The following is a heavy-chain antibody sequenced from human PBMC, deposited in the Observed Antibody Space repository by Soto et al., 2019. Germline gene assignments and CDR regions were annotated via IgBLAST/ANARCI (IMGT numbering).Heavy chain of an antibody. CDR3: ARLMYIAARRGYYYCYGMDV. V-gene: IGHV5-51*01. CDR2: IYPGDSDT. Sequence: GESLKISCKGSGYSFTSYWIGWVRQMPGKGLEWMGIIYPGDSDTRYSPSFQGQVTISADKSISTAYLRWSSLKASYTAMYYCARLMYIAARRGYYYCYGMDVWGQGTTVTVSS. CDR1: GYSFTSYW. J-gene: IGHJ6*02. D-gene: IGHD6-6*01.